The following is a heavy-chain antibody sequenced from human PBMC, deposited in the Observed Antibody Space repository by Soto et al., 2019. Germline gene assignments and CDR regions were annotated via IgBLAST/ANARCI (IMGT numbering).Heavy chain of an antibody. D-gene: IGHD3-10*01. V-gene: IGHV3-11*06. J-gene: IGHJ4*02. CDR2: ISTNSRYI. CDR1: GFNFSDYY. CDR3: ARGLGGSYFIAY. Sequence: QVQLVESGGGLVKPGGSLRLSCAVSGFNFSDYYMTWIRQAPGKGLEWISYISTNSRYIKYADSIKGRFTISRDNAKSSLYLQMNSLRAEDTAIYYCARGLGGSYFIAYWGQGTLSPSPQ.